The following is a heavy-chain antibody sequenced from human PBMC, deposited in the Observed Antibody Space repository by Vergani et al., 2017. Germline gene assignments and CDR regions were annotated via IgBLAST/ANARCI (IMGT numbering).Heavy chain of an antibody. CDR2: MYHSGST. J-gene: IGHJ5*02. Sequence: QVRLQESGPGLVKPSETLSLTCSVSGGPMSGYYWSWIRQPPGKELEWIGYMYHSGSTNYNPSLKTRVTISVDTSKNQFSLTLTSVTAADTAVYYCGRVADFYGLGSRLLDLWGQGILVTVSS. CDR1: GGPMSGYY. CDR3: GRVADFYGLGSRLLDL. D-gene: IGHD3-10*01. V-gene: IGHV4-59*01.